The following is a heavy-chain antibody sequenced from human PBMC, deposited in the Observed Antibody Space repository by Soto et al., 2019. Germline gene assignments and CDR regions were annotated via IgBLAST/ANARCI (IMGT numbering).Heavy chain of an antibody. CDR1: GYXFVNYG. D-gene: IGHD2-2*01. J-gene: IGHJ5*02. CDR3: ARDEVPAANWLDR. Sequence: VKVSGKASGYXFVNYGITWVRQAPGQGLEWMVWISGYNGNTKYADKLQGRVTMTTDTSTTTAYMELRSLRSDDTDVYYCARDEVPAANWLDRWGQGTLATVS. CDR2: ISGYNGNT. V-gene: IGHV1-18*01.